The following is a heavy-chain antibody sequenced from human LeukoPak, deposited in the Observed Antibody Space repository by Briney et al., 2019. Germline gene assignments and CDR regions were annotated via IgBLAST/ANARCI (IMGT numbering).Heavy chain of an antibody. V-gene: IGHV3-11*01. D-gene: IGHD1-26*01. Sequence: PGGSLRLSCAASGFTFSDYYMSWIRQAPGKGLEWVSYISSGGSSIYYADSVKGRFTISRDNAKNSLYLQVNSLRDEDTAVYYCAREGASRRPVDAFDIWGQGTMVTVSS. CDR1: GFTFSDYY. CDR3: AREGASRRPVDAFDI. CDR2: ISSGGSSI. J-gene: IGHJ3*02.